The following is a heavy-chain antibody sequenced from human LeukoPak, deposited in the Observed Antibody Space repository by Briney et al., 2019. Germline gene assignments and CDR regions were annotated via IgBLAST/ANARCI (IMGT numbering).Heavy chain of an antibody. V-gene: IGHV4-38-2*02. CDR1: GYSISSGYY. Sequence: HSETLSLTCTVSGYSISSGYYWGWIRQPPGKGLQWVGSIYHSGSTYYNPSLKSRVTTSVDTSKNQFSLMRSSVTAADTAVYYCARVYSSSRGWFDPWGQGTLVTVSS. J-gene: IGHJ5*02. CDR2: IYHSGST. D-gene: IGHD6-6*01. CDR3: ARVYSSSRGWFDP.